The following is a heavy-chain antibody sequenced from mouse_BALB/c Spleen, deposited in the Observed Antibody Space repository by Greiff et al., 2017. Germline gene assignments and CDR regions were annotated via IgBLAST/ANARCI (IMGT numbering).Heavy chain of an antibody. CDR3: VRQYYGYWYFDV. V-gene: IGHV10-1*02. Sequence: EVQGVESGGGLVQPKGSLKLSCAASGFTFNTYAMNWVRQAPGKGLEWVARIRSKSNNYATYYADSVKDRFTISRDDSQSMLYLQMNNLKTEDTAMYYCVRQYYGYWYFDVWGAGTTVTVSS. J-gene: IGHJ1*01. CDR1: GFTFNTYA. D-gene: IGHD1-1*01. CDR2: IRSKSNNYAT.